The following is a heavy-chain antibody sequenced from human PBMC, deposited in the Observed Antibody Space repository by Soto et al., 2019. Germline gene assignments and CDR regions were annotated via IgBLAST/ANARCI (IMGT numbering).Heavy chain of an antibody. D-gene: IGHD1-1*01. CDR1: GSTFSSYS. J-gene: IGHJ3*02. CDR3: ARGLGTTGTTSAFDI. V-gene: IGHV3-48*01. CDR2: ISSSSTI. Sequence: GGSLRLSCAASGSTFSSYSMNWVRQAPGKGLEWVSYISSSSTIYYADSVKGRFTISRDNAKNSLYLQMNSLRAEDTAVYYCARGLGTTGTTSAFDIWGQGTMVTVSS.